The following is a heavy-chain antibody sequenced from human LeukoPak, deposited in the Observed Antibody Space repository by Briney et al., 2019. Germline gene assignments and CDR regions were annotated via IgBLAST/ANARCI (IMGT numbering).Heavy chain of an antibody. CDR2: IKQDGSEK. J-gene: IGHJ4*02. V-gene: IGHV3-7*01. D-gene: IGHD3-3*01. CDR3: ARQYYDYWSGFDY. Sequence: GGSLRLSCAGSRFTFSGYWMSWVRQAPGKGLEWVANIKQDGSEKYYVDSGKGRFTISRVNAKNSLYLQMNSLRAEDTAVYYCARQYYDYWSGFDYWGQGTLVTVSS. CDR1: RFTFSGYW.